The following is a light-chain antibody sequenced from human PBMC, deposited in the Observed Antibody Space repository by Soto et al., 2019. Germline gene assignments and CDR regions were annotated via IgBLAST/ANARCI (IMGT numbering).Light chain of an antibody. CDR3: ALYMGSGIRV. J-gene: IGLJ3*02. V-gene: IGLV8-61*01. Sequence: QTVVTQEPSFSVSPGRTVTLTCGLSSGSVSTSYYPSWYQQTPGQAPRTLIYSTNTRSSGVPDRFSGSILGNKAALTITGAQADDEADYYCALYMGSGIRVFGGGTKVTVL. CDR2: STN. CDR1: SGSVSTSYY.